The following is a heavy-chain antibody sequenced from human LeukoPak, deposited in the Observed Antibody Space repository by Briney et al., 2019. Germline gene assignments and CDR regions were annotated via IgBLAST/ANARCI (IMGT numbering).Heavy chain of an antibody. Sequence: GGSLRLSCAASRFTFSNYGIHWVRQAPGKGLEWVTVISFDGGDIYYADSVKGRFTISRDNSKNTLYLQMNSLRPEDTAVYYCAKDAARVSADYYFDYWGQGTLVTVSS. CDR3: AKDAARVSADYYFDY. D-gene: IGHD2-2*01. CDR1: RFTFSNYG. CDR2: ISFDGGDI. J-gene: IGHJ4*02. V-gene: IGHV3-30*18.